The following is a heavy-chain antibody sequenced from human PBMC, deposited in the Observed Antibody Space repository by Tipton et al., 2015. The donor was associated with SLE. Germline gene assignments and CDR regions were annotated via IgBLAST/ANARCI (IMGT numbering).Heavy chain of an antibody. V-gene: IGHV3-7*01. CDR2: IKYDGSEI. CDR1: GFTFSIYW. CDR3: ARLSLSLGSYFDY. Sequence: GSLRLSCAASGFTFSIYWMGWVRQAPGKGLEWVANIKYDGSEIYYVDSVKGRFAMSRDNAKNSLYLQMNSLRDEDTAVYYCARLSLSLGSYFDYWGQGTLVPVSS. D-gene: IGHD7-27*01. J-gene: IGHJ4*02.